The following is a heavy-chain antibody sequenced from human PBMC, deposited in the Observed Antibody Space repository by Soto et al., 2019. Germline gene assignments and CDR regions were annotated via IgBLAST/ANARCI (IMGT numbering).Heavy chain of an antibody. CDR1: GFTFSSYA. J-gene: IGHJ6*02. CDR3: ARDPPPYSSSWLGYYYYGMDV. CDR2: ISYDGSNK. V-gene: IGHV3-30-3*01. Sequence: GGSLRLSCAASGFTFSSYAMHWVRQAPGKGLEWVAVISYDGSNKYYADSVKGRFTISRDNSKNTLYLQMNSLRAEDTAVYYCARDPPPYSSSWLGYYYYGMDVWGQGTTVTVSS. D-gene: IGHD6-13*01.